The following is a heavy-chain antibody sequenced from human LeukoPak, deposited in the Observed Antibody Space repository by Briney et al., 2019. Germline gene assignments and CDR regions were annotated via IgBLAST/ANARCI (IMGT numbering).Heavy chain of an antibody. V-gene: IGHV4-39*02. CDR1: GGSISSSSYF. Sequence: SETLSLTCTVSGGSISSSSYFWGWIRRSPGKGLEWIGSIYYNGNTYYNPSLKSRLTMSIDTSKNQFSLKLSSVTAADTAVYYCARDNEMNSFEGTCPSNWGQGTLVTVSS. J-gene: IGHJ4*02. CDR2: IYYNGNT. D-gene: IGHD5-24*01. CDR3: ARDNEMNSFEGTCPSN.